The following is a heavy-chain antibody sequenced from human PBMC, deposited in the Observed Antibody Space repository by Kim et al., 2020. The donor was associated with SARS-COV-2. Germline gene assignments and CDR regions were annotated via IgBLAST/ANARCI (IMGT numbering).Heavy chain of an antibody. CDR3: ASPRSLWYQYYFDY. J-gene: IGHJ4*02. D-gene: IGHD2-2*01. V-gene: IGHV3-30*01. Sequence: ADSVKGRFTISRDNSKNTLYLQMNSLRAEDTAVYYCASPRSLWYQYYFDYWGQGTLVTVSS.